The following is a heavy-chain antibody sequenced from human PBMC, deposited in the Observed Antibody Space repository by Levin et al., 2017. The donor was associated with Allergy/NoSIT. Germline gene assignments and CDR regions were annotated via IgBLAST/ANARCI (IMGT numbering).Heavy chain of an antibody. CDR1: GFTFSYFW. D-gene: IGHD6-19*01. Sequence: GGSLRLSCAASGFTFSYFWMTWVRLAPGKGLEWVANINEDGSEKHYVDSVRGRFTISRDNAKNSLYLQMNSLRAEDTAVYFCAREYYHNSSGYGASAYWGQGKLVTVSS. CDR3: AREYYHNSSGYGASAY. V-gene: IGHV3-7*01. J-gene: IGHJ4*02. CDR2: INEDGSEK.